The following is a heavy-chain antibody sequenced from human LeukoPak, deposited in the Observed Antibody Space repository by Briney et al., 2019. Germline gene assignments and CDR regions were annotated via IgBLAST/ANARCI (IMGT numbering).Heavy chain of an antibody. Sequence: GGSLRLSCAASGFTFSNCAMSWVRQPPGKGLEWVSAVSDDGAKTWYADSVKGRFTISRDNSKNTVSLQMTNLRADDTARYYCVKEERGYSYGHYWGQGTLVTVSS. CDR3: VKEERGYSYGHY. J-gene: IGHJ4*02. V-gene: IGHV3-23*01. CDR2: VSDDGAKT. D-gene: IGHD5-18*01. CDR1: GFTFSNCA.